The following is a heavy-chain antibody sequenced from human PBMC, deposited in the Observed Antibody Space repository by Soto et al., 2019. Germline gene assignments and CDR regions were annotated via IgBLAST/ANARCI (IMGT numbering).Heavy chain of an antibody. V-gene: IGHV3-23*01. CDR3: AKEGEHSSGWANFDY. CDR1: GFTFSSYA. D-gene: IGHD6-19*01. J-gene: IGHJ4*02. CDR2: ISGSGGST. Sequence: EVQLLESGGGLVQPGGSLRLSCAASGFTFSSYAMSWVRQAPGKGLEWVSAISGSGGSTYYADSVKGRFTISRDNSQTTLYLQMNSLRAEDTAVYYCAKEGEHSSGWANFDYWGQGTLVTVSS.